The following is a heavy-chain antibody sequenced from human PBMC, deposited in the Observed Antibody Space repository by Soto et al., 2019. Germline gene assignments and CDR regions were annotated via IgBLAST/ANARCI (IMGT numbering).Heavy chain of an antibody. V-gene: IGHV4-39*01. CDR2: IYYSGNT. Sequence: PSETLSLTRTVSGGSISSSNYYWGWIRQPPGKGLEWIGSIYYSGNTYYNPSLKSRVTISVDTSKNQFSLTLSSVTAADTAVYYCARPGSGGNLVYYFGYWGQGTLVTVSS. CDR3: ARPGSGGNLVYYFGY. J-gene: IGHJ4*02. CDR1: GGSISSSNYY. D-gene: IGHD2-15*01.